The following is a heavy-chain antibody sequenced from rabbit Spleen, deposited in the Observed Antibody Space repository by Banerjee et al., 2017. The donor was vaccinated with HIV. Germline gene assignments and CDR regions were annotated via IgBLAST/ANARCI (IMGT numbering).Heavy chain of an antibody. Sequence: QEQLKESGGGLVQPGGSLTLTCKASGFDLSRYYHMCWVRQAPGKGLEWIACINAVTGKAVYANWAKGRFTNSTHNAQNTLYLQLNSLTAADTATYFCGRGASSSGYYSLWGPGTLVTVS. D-gene: IGHD1-1*01. CDR2: INAVTGKA. V-gene: IGHV1S43*01. CDR1: GFDLSRYYH. J-gene: IGHJ6*01. CDR3: GRGASSSGYYSL.